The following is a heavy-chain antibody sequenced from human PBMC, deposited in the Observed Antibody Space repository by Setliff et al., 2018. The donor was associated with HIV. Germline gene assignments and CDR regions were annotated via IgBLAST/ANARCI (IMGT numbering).Heavy chain of an antibody. J-gene: IGHJ4*02. CDR1: GGSVNSYH. CDR2: IYKSGTT. D-gene: IGHD3-10*01. V-gene: IGHV4-59*02. Sequence: PSETLSLTCSVSGGSVNSYHWSWIRQPPGKGLEWIGYIYKSGTTNYSPSLKSRVTISAGPSKNQFSLKLTSVTAADTAVYYCARRDWLPLGGLDYWGQGTLVTVSS. CDR3: ARRDWLPLGGLDY.